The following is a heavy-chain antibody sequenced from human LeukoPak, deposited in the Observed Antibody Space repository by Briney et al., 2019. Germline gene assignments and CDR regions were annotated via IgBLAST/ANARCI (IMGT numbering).Heavy chain of an antibody. V-gene: IGHV3-48*01. CDR1: GFTFSNYD. CDR3: VRCLNFAFDV. J-gene: IGHJ6*04. CDR2: ISSSGRSI. D-gene: IGHD3-16*01. Sequence: QPGGYLRLSCVGSGFTFSNYDMTWVRQAPGKGLEWISYISSSGRSIYYAESVRGRLAISRDNARSSLSLQMAGLTAEDTAVYYCVRCLNFAFDVWGNGTTVTVSS.